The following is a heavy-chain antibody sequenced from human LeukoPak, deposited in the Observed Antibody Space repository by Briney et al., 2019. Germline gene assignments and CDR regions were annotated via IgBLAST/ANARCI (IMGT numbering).Heavy chain of an antibody. V-gene: IGHV4-39*01. J-gene: IGHJ5*02. CDR2: IYYSGST. D-gene: IGHD6-13*01. CDR1: GGSISSSSYY. Sequence: SETLSLTCTVSGGSISSSSYYWGWIRQPPGKGLEWIGSIYYSGSTYYNPSLKSRVTISVDTSKNQFSLKLSSVTAADTAVYYCARGGSSWYPNWFDPWGQGTLVTVSS. CDR3: ARGGSSWYPNWFDP.